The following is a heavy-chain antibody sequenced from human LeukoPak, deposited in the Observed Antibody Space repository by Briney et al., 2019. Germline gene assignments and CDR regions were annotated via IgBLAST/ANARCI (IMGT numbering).Heavy chain of an antibody. Sequence: GGSQRLSCAASGFTFSSYGMSWVRQAPGKGLEWVSAISGSGGSTYYADSVKGRFTISRDNSKNTLYRQMNSLRAEDTAVYYCARGRSSGWYEFVGQFDYWGQGTLVTVSS. V-gene: IGHV3-23*01. CDR1: GFTFSSYG. D-gene: IGHD6-19*01. J-gene: IGHJ4*02. CDR3: ARGRSSGWYEFVGQFDY. CDR2: ISGSGGST.